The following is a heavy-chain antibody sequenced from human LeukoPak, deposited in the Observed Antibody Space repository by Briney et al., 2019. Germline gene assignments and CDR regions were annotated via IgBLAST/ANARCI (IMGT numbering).Heavy chain of an antibody. D-gene: IGHD2-15*01. CDR3: AREDGYCSGGNCYSYFDS. CDR1: GFTFSHFW. J-gene: IGHJ4*02. V-gene: IGHV3-7*01. CDR2: IKKTGSET. Sequence: GGSLRLSCAASGFTFSHFWMSWVRQAPGKGLEWVAYIKKTGSETYYVDSVNGRFTITRDNTRNSLFLQMYSLRAEDTAVYFCAREDGYCSGGNCYSYFDSWGQGTLVTVSS.